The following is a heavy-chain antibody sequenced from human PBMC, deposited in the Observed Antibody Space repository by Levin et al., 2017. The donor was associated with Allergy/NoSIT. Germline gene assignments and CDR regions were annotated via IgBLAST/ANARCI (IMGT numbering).Heavy chain of an antibody. CDR3: ARGPPDAFDI. CDR2: ISSSSSYI. CDR1: GFTFSSYS. J-gene: IGHJ3*02. Sequence: AGGSLRLSCAASGFTFSSYSMNWVRQAPGKGLEWVSSISSSSSYIYYADSVKGRFTISRDNAKNSLYLQMNSLRAEDTAVYYCARGPPDAFDIWGQGTMVTVSS. V-gene: IGHV3-21*01.